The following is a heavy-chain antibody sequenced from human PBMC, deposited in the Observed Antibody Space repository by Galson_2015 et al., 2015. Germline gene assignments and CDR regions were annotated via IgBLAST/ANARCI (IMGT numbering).Heavy chain of an antibody. D-gene: IGHD1-1*01. CDR1: GFTVSSNY. V-gene: IGHV3-9*01. CDR3: AKDLVQNYYYGLDV. J-gene: IGHJ6*02. Sequence: SLRLSCAASGFTVSSNYMSWVRQAPGKGLEWVSGISWNSNSIGYADSVKGRFTISRDNAKNSLYLQMNSLRAEDTALYYCAKDLVQNYYYGLDVWGLGTTVTVSS. CDR2: ISWNSNSI.